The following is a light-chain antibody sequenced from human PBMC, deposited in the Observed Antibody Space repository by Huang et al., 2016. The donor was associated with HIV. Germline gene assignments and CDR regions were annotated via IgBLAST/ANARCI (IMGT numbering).Light chain of an antibody. CDR2: KVS. Sequence: DVVLTQSPLSLPVTLGQPASISCKSTQSLVHSDGTTFLNWCQQRPGQSPRRLIYKVSNRDSGVPDRFSGSGSGTDFTLKISRVESDDVGVYYCMQGTHWPRTFGQGTKVEIK. J-gene: IGKJ1*01. V-gene: IGKV2-30*02. CDR1: QSLVHSDGTTF. CDR3: MQGTHWPRT.